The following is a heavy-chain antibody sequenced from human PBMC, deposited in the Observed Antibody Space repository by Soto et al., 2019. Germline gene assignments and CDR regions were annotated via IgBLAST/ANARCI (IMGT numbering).Heavy chain of an antibody. Sequence: VQLLESGGGLVQPGGSLRLSCAASGFTFSNYALSWGRQAPGKGLEWVSGISGSGDNTYYADSVKGRFTISRDDSRNTLYLQMNSLRAEDTAVYYCALGWYFDLWGRGTLVTVSS. CDR2: ISGSGDNT. D-gene: IGHD7-27*01. CDR3: ALGWYFDL. J-gene: IGHJ2*01. V-gene: IGHV3-23*01. CDR1: GFTFSNYA.